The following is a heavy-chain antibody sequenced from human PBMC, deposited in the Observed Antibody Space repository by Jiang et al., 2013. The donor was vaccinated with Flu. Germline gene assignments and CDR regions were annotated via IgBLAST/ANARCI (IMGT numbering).Heavy chain of an antibody. Sequence: GLVKPSGDPRPSTSHGRLAAPSVVTTGTGSGSHPGRDWSGLGMSIPGGGPSYNVSLRSRATISLDMSNNQFSLRLSSVTAADTAVYYCARMLWDLLTGPVDYEYGMDVWGQGTSVTVSS. J-gene: IGHJ6*02. CDR1: AAPSVVTT. CDR2: SIPGGGP. D-gene: IGHD3-9*01. V-gene: IGHV4-59*12. CDR3: ARMLWDLLTGPVDYEYGMDV.